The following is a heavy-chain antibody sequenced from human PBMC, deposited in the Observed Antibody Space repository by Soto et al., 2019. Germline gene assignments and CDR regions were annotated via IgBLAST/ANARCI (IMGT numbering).Heavy chain of an antibody. CDR1: GYIFSKFF. Sequence: ASVKVSCKSSGYIFSKFFMHWVRQAPGEGLEWMGIINPSGAPTYALAFQGRVTMTRDTSTSTVYMELSSLRSEDTAVYYCARAGYYYDSSGFYYPPSVYYHGMDIWGQ. CDR3: ARAGYYYDSSGFYYPPSVYYHGMDI. CDR2: INPSGAP. V-gene: IGHV1-46*03. D-gene: IGHD3-22*01. J-gene: IGHJ6*02.